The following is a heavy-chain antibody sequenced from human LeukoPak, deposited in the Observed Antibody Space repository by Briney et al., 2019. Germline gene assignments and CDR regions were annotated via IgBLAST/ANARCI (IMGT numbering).Heavy chain of an antibody. Sequence: GGSLRLSCAASGFTFSTYAMTWVRQAPGKGLEWVSTIRGSGGSSYYRDSVKGRFTISKYNSNNTLYLQMSLLRVEDTAIYYCAKDPHDDDVDAVDFWGQGTMVTVSS. V-gene: IGHV3-23*01. J-gene: IGHJ3*01. CDR2: IRGSGGSS. CDR3: AKDPHDDDVDAVDF. D-gene: IGHD3-16*01. CDR1: GFTFSTYA.